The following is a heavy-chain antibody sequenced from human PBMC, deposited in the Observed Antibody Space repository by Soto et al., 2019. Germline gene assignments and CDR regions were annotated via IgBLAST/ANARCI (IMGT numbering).Heavy chain of an antibody. D-gene: IGHD3-22*01. Sequence: QVQLVESGGGVVQPGRSLRLSCAASGFTFSSYGMHWVRQAPGKGLEWVAVISSDGSNKYYADSVTGRFTISRDNSKNTLYLQMNSLRAEDTAVYYCAKGNYYDSSGYPFYYYYGMDVWGQGTTVTVSS. CDR2: ISSDGSNK. CDR3: AKGNYYDSSGYPFYYYYGMDV. CDR1: GFTFSSYG. J-gene: IGHJ6*02. V-gene: IGHV3-30*18.